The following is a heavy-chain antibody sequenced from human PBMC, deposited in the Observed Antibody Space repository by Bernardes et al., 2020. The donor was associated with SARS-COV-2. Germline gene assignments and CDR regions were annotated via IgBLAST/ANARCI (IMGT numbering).Heavy chain of an antibody. V-gene: IGHV3-13*01. D-gene: IGHD3-10*01. CDR3: ARAPPVLLNWYFDL. CDR2: IGIAGDT. CDR1: GFTFSSYD. Sequence: GWSLRLSCAASGFTFSSYDMHWVRQTTGKGLEWVSVIGIAGDTYYPDSVKGRFTISRENAKNSLYLQMNSLRPGDTAVYYCARAPPVLLNWYFDLWGRGTLVTVAS. J-gene: IGHJ2*01.